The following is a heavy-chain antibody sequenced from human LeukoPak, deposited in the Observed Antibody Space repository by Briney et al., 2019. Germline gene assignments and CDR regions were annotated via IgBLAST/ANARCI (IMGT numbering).Heavy chain of an antibody. V-gene: IGHV3-23*01. CDR3: AKDRTMIEGIGAFDI. Sequence: GGSLRPSCAASGFTFSSYAMSWVRQAPGKGLEWVSAISGSGGSTYYADSVKGRFTISRDNSKNTLYLQMNSLRAEDTAVYYCAKDRTMIEGIGAFDIWGQGTMVTVSS. CDR2: ISGSGGST. D-gene: IGHD3-22*01. CDR1: GFTFSSYA. J-gene: IGHJ3*02.